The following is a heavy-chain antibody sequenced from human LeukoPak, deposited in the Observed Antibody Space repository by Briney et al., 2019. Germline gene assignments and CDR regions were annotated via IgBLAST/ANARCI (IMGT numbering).Heavy chain of an antibody. CDR2: ITPVIGTT. V-gene: IGHV1-69*08. CDR1: GGTFNTHI. CDR3: TRVNLRGSQYNWFDP. Sequence: SVKVSCRSSGGTFNTHIFNWVRQAPGQGLEWMGRITPVIGTTKYAERFQARVTITADRSTSTAYLELSGLTYEDTAVYFCTRVNLRGSQYNWFDPWGQGTLVTVSS. D-gene: IGHD1-26*01. J-gene: IGHJ5*02.